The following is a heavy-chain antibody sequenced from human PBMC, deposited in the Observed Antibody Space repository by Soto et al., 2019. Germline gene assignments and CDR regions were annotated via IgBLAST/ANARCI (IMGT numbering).Heavy chain of an antibody. CDR2: IKSKTDGGTT. CDR3: TTLERYYYDSSGYYYPFDY. J-gene: IGHJ4*02. Sequence: GGSLRLSCAASGFTFSNAWMSWVRQAPGKGLEWAGRIKSKTDGGTTDYAAPVKGRFTISRDDSKNTLYLQMNSLKTEDTAVYYCTTLERYYYDSSGYYYPFDYWGQGTLVTVSS. V-gene: IGHV3-15*01. CDR1: GFTFSNAW. D-gene: IGHD3-22*01.